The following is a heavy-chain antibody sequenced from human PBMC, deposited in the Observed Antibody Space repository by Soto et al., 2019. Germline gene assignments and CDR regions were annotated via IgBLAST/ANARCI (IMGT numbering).Heavy chain of an antibody. J-gene: IGHJ5*02. D-gene: IGHD3-10*01. CDR1: GGSISSGGYS. V-gene: IGHV4-30-2*01. CDR2: IYHSGST. CDR3: AREKPGYYGSGSYAWFEP. Sequence: SETLSLTCAVSGGSISSGGYSWSRIRQPPGKGLEWIGYIYHSGSTYYNPSLKSRVTISVDRSKNQFSLKLSSVTAADTAVYYCAREKPGYYGSGSYAWFEPWGQGTLVTVSS.